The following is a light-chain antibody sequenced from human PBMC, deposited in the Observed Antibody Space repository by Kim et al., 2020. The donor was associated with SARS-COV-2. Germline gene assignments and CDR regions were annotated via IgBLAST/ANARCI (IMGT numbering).Light chain of an antibody. J-gene: IGLJ3*02. V-gene: IGLV6-57*01. CDR3: QSYGSHNRWV. Sequence: KTVTIACTRSSGSISSNSVHWYQQRPGSTTSNMIFDDNQSPSGVPDRFSGSIDSSSNSASLSISGLKTEDGADYYCQSYGSHNRWVFGGGTQLTVL. CDR1: SGSISSNS. CDR2: DDN.